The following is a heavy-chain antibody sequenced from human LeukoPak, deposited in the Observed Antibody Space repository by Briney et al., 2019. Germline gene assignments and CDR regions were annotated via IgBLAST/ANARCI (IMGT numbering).Heavy chain of an antibody. CDR2: IYHSGST. V-gene: IGHV4-30-2*01. Sequence: PSETLSLTCTVSGGSISSGGYYWSWIRQPPGKGLEWIGYIYHSGSTYYNPSLKSRVTISVDRSKNQFSLKLSSVTAADTAVYYCARQQLVRWFDPWGQGTLVTVSS. J-gene: IGHJ5*02. D-gene: IGHD6-13*01. CDR1: GGSISSGGYY. CDR3: ARQQLVRWFDP.